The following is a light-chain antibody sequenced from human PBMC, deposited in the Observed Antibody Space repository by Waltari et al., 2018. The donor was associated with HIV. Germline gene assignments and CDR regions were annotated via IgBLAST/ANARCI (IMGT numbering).Light chain of an antibody. CDR2: DAS. CDR1: QSVSSY. V-gene: IGKV3-11*01. J-gene: IGKJ4*01. CDR3: QQRSNWPPGRLT. Sequence: EIVLTQSPATLSLSPGERATLSCRASQSVSSYLAWYQQKPGQAPRLLIYDASNMATGIPARFTGSGSGTDFTLTISSLEPEDFAVYYCQQRSNWPPGRLTFGGGTKVEIK.